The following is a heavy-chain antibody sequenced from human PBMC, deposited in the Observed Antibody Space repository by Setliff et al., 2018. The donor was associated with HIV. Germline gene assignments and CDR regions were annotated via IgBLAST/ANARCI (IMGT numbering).Heavy chain of an antibody. CDR1: GGSISSSTYY. Sequence: SETLSLTCTVSGGSISSSTYYWNWFRQSPGKGLEWIGYMSYSGSTYYYPSLKSRVTISVDTSKNQFSLKLSSVTAADTAVYYCARTRGGCMTSSCPTSYYYYYMDVWGRGTTVTVSS. J-gene: IGHJ6*03. CDR3: ARTRGGCMTSSCPTSYYYYYMDV. D-gene: IGHD2-2*01. V-gene: IGHV4-31*03. CDR2: MSYSGST.